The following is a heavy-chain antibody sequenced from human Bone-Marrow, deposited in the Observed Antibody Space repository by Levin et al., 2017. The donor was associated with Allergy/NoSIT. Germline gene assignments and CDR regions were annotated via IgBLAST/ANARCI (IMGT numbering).Heavy chain of an antibody. V-gene: IGHV4-34*01. CDR1: GGSFSGYY. CDR3: ASNVNIVATIDWAFDI. CDR2: INHSGST. J-gene: IGHJ3*02. D-gene: IGHD5-12*01. Sequence: SQTLSLTCAVYGGSFSGYYWSWIRQPPGKGLEWIGEINHSGSTNYNPSLKSRVTISVDTSKNQFSLKLSSVTAADTAVYYCASNVNIVATIDWAFDIWGQGTMVTVSS.